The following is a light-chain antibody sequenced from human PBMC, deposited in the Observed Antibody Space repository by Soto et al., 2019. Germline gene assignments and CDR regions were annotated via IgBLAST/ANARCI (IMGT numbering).Light chain of an antibody. V-gene: IGKV1-9*01. CDR2: AAS. Sequence: IQLTQSPSSLSASVGDRVTITCRASQGISSYLAWYQQKPRKAPKLLIKAASRLQTGVPSRFSGSGSGTDITLTISGLQPDDFATYYCQQLNIDSYPITFGQGTRLELK. CDR3: QQLNIDSYPIT. CDR1: QGISSY. J-gene: IGKJ5*01.